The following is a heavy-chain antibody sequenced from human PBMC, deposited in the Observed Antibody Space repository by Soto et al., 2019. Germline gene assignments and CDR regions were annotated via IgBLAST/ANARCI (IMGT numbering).Heavy chain of an antibody. CDR2: ISGSGGST. CDR3: AKDLWRIAVAGPFDY. V-gene: IGHV3-23*01. CDR1: GFTFSSYA. J-gene: IGHJ4*02. Sequence: PGGSLRLSCAASGFTFSSYAMSWVRQAPGKGLEWVSAISGSGGSTYYADSVKGRFTISRDNSKNTLYLQMNSLRAEDTAVYHCAKDLWRIAVAGPFDYWGQGTLVTVSS. D-gene: IGHD6-19*01.